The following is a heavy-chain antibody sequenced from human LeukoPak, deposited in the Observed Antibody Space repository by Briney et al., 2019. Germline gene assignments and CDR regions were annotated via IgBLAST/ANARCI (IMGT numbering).Heavy chain of an antibody. CDR2: INPNSGGT. D-gene: IGHD3-10*01. V-gene: IGHV1-2*02. CDR3: ARNWAPGGGLDV. J-gene: IGHJ6*02. Sequence: ASVKVSCKASGYPFTGYYIHWVRQAPGQGLEWMGWINPNSGGTKYTQKFQGRVTMTRDTSISTAYMELTSLKSNDTAVYYCARNWAPGGGLDVWGQGTPVT. CDR1: GYPFTGYY.